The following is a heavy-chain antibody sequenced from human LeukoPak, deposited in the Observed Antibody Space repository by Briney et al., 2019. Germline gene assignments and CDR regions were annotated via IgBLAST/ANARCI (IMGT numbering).Heavy chain of an antibody. J-gene: IGHJ4*02. V-gene: IGHV1-18*01. D-gene: IGHD2/OR15-2a*01. CDR3: ARAGSTPTSDY. CDR2: ISAYNGNT. CDR1: GYTFTSYG. Sequence: ASVKASCKASGYTFTSYGISWVRQAPGHRLEWMGWISAYNGNTNYAQKLQGRVTMTTDTSTSTAYMELRSLRSDDTAVYYCARAGSTPTSDYWGQGTLVSVSS.